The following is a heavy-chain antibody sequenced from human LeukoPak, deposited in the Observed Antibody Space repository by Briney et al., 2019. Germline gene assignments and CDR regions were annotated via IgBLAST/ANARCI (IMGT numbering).Heavy chain of an antibody. CDR2: MSYDGSNK. V-gene: IGHV3-30*03. CDR3: ARAQTAMVLDY. J-gene: IGHJ4*02. Sequence: GESLRLSCAASGFTFSTYGMHWVRQAPGKGLEWVAVMSYDGSNKYYADSVKGRFTISRDNSKNMLYLQMNSLRAEDTAVYYCARAQTAMVLDYWGQGTLVTVSS. CDR1: GFTFSTYG. D-gene: IGHD5-18*01.